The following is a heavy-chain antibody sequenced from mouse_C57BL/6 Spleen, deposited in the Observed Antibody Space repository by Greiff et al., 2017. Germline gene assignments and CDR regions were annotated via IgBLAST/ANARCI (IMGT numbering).Heavy chain of an antibody. J-gene: IGHJ3*01. CDR2: IYPGNSDT. D-gene: IGHD2-4*01. Sequence: VQLQQSGTVLARPGASVKMSCKTSGYTFTSYWMHWVKQRPGQGLEWIGAIYPGNSDTSYNQKFKGKAKLTAVTSASTAYMELSSLTTEDSAVYYCTRTYYDYDRFAYWGQGTLVTVSA. CDR3: TRTYYDYDRFAY. V-gene: IGHV1-5*01. CDR1: GYTFTSYW.